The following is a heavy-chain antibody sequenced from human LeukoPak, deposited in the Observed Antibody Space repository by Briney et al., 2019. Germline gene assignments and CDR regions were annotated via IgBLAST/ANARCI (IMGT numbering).Heavy chain of an antibody. Sequence: GGSLRLSCAASGFTVSSNYMSWVRQAPGKGLEWVSVIYSGGSTYYADSVKGRFTISRDNSKNTLYLQMNSLRAEDTAVYYCAKGADRGYTYGTQTHFDYWGQGTLVTVSS. CDR2: IYSGGST. V-gene: IGHV3-53*01. CDR3: AKGADRGYTYGTQTHFDY. D-gene: IGHD5-18*01. J-gene: IGHJ4*02. CDR1: GFTVSSNY.